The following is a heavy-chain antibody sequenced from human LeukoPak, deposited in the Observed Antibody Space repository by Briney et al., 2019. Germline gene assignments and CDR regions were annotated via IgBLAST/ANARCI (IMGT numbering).Heavy chain of an antibody. CDR3: ASVTYSDYSGHDY. J-gene: IGHJ4*02. CDR1: GYTFTGYY. D-gene: IGHD3-22*01. V-gene: IGHV1-2*02. CDR2: TYPNSGET. Sequence: ASVKVSCKASGYTFTGYYMHWVRQAPGQGLGWMGWTYPNSGETKYAQKFQGRVTMTRDSSISTAYMELSSLTSDDTAVYYCASVTYSDYSGHDYWGQGTLVTVSS.